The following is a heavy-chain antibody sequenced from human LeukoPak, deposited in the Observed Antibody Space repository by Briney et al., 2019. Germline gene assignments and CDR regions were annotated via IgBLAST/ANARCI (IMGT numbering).Heavy chain of an antibody. V-gene: IGHV4-39*01. CDR2: IYYSGSI. J-gene: IGHJ3*02. D-gene: IGHD2-2*01. CDR3: ARSYCNTTSCYGVGAFDI. Sequence: SETLSLTCTVSGGSISISSYYCGWIRQPPGKGLEWIGSIYYSGSIYYNPSLKSRVTISVDTSKTQFSLKLSSVTATDTAVYYCARSYCNTTSCYGVGAFDIWGQGTMVTVSS. CDR1: GGSISISSYY.